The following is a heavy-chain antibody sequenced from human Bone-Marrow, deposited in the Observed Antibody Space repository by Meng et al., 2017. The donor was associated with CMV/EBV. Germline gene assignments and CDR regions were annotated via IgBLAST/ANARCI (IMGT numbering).Heavy chain of an antibody. V-gene: IGHV3-21*01. CDR2: ITSSSSYI. CDR3: TRDGSAYDFRYHGMDV. D-gene: IGHD3-3*01. CDR1: FTVSSYS. J-gene: IGHJ6*02. Sequence: FTVSSYSLNWVRQAPGRGMEWVSSITSSSSYIYYADSVKGRFTISRDNARNSLFLQMNSLRVEDTAIYYCTRDGSAYDFRYHGMDVWGRGTTVTVSS.